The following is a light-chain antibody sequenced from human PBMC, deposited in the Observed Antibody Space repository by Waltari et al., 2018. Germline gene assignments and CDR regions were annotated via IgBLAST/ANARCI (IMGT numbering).Light chain of an antibody. V-gene: IGLV2-23*02. CDR3: CSYAGRGTYV. J-gene: IGLJ1*01. CDR1: TSAVWSYYL. Sequence: QSALTQPASVSGTPGQSITIPCSRTTSAVWSYYLVTWYQQPPGEAPKLLICEVFKRPPDTSSRFSGAKSGSTASLTISGLQPEDEADYYCCSYAGRGTYVFGSGTKVTVL. CDR2: EVF.